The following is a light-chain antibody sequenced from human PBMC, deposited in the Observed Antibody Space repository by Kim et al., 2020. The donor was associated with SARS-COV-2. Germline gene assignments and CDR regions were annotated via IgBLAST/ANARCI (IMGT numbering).Light chain of an antibody. CDR1: QSVSKS. Sequence: LSPGEGATLSCRARQSVSKSLGWYQQKTGQAPRLLIYDASNRATGIPARFSGSGSGTDFTLTISSLEPEDFAVYYCQQRSKWPLTFGGGTKVDIK. CDR3: QQRSKWPLT. J-gene: IGKJ4*01. V-gene: IGKV3-11*01. CDR2: DAS.